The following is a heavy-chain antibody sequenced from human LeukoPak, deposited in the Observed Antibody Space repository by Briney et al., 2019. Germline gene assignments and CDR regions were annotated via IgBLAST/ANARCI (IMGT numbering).Heavy chain of an antibody. J-gene: IGHJ5*02. Sequence: ASVKVSCKVSGYTLTELSMHWVRQAPGKGLEWMGGFDPEDGETIYAQKFQGRVTMTEDTSTDTAYMELSSLRSEDTAVYYCATGDSSGWYYWFDPWGQGTLVTVSS. CDR3: ATGDSSGWYYWFDP. CDR2: FDPEDGET. CDR1: GYTLTELS. D-gene: IGHD6-19*01. V-gene: IGHV1-24*01.